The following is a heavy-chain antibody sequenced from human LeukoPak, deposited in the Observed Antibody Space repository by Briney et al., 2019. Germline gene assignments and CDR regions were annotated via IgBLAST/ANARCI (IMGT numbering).Heavy chain of an antibody. Sequence: GGSLRLSCAASGFTFSSYAMHWVRQAPGQGLEWVAVISSDGSNKYYADSVKGRFSISRDNSKNTLYMQMNSLRAEDTAVYYCARGVGSGAAIVFGYFDYWGQGTLVTVSS. J-gene: IGHJ4*02. D-gene: IGHD2-2*01. CDR1: GFTFSSYA. CDR2: ISSDGSNK. CDR3: ARGVGSGAAIVFGYFDY. V-gene: IGHV3-30-3*01.